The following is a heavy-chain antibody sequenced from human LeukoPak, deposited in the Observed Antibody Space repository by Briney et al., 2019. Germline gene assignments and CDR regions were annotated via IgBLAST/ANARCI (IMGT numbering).Heavy chain of an antibody. J-gene: IGHJ4*02. Sequence: GGSLRLSCAASGFDVSSHHMVWVRQAPGKGLEWVSVTYTRGNSYYTDSVKGRFIISRDNSKNTLYLQMSSLRAEDTAVYYCAAISGYWGQGALVTVSS. CDR3: AAISGY. D-gene: IGHD2-21*01. CDR2: TYTRGNS. V-gene: IGHV3-53*01. CDR1: GFDVSSHH.